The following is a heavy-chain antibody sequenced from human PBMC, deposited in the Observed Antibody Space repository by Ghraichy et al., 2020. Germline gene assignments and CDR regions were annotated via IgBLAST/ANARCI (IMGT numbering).Heavy chain of an antibody. Sequence: GGSLRLSCAASGFTFSHAWMSWVRQAPGKGLEWVGRFKSKTDGGTTDYAAPVKGRFTISRDDSKNTLYLQMNSLKTEDTAVYYCTTDLWLYDSSGYYQPYFDYWGQGTLVTVSS. CDR1: GFTFSHAW. CDR2: FKSKTDGGTT. D-gene: IGHD3-22*01. V-gene: IGHV3-15*01. J-gene: IGHJ4*02. CDR3: TTDLWLYDSSGYYQPYFDY.